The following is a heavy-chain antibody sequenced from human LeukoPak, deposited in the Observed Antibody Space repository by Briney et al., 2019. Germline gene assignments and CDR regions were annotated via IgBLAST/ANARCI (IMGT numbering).Heavy chain of an antibody. D-gene: IGHD2-21*01. J-gene: IGHJ4*02. CDR2: ISDSGGRT. Sequence: GGSLRLSCAVSGITLSNYVMSWVRQTPGKGLEWVAGISDSGGRTNYADSVKGRFTISRDNAKNTLYLQMNSLRAEDTAVYFCAKRGVVIRVILVGFHKEAYYFDSWGQGALVTVSS. CDR3: AKRGVVIRVILVGFHKEAYYFDS. CDR1: GITLSNYV. V-gene: IGHV3-23*01.